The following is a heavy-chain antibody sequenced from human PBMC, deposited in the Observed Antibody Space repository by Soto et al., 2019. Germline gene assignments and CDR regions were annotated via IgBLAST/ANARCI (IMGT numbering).Heavy chain of an antibody. CDR1: GVSIKSDNW. CDR3: AAHRGNTYGPLDD. CDR2: IYHSGGT. J-gene: IGHJ4*02. D-gene: IGHD5-18*01. V-gene: IGHV4-4*02. Sequence: QVQLQESGPGLVKPSGTLSLTCAVSGVSIKSDNWWTWVRQSPGKGLEWIAEIYHSGGTNYNPSLRIRVTISVDMSTNQFSLKLTAVTAADTAVYYCAAHRGNTYGPLDDWGQGNLVTVSS.